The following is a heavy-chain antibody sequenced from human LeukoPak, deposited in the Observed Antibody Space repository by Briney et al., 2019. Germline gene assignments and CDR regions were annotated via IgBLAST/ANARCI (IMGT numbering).Heavy chain of an antibody. CDR3: ATERVGGYAIDY. CDR2: INPSGGST. CDR1: GYXFTSYY. Sequence: ASVKVSCKASGYXFTSYYIHWVRQAPGQGLEWMGMINPSGGSTSYAQKFQGRVTRTRDTSTSTVYMELSSLRSEDTAVYYCATERVGGYAIDYWGQGTLVTVSS. D-gene: IGHD1-26*01. J-gene: IGHJ4*02. V-gene: IGHV1-46*01.